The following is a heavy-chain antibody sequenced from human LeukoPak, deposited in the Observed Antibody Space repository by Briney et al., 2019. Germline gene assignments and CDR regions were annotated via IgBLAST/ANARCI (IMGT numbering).Heavy chain of an antibody. D-gene: IGHD1-20*01. CDR3: ARSYKVKDNWNPYY. J-gene: IGHJ4*02. CDR2: IWYDGSNK. Sequence: GGSLRLSCAASGFTFSSYGMHWVRQAPGKGLEWVAVIWYDGSNKYYADSVKGRFTISRDNSKNTLYLQMNSLRAEDTAVYYCARSYKVKDNWNPYYWGQGTLVTASS. CDR1: GFTFSSYG. V-gene: IGHV3-33*01.